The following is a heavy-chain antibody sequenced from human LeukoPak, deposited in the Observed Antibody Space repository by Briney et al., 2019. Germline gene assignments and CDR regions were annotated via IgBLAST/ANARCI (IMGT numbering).Heavy chain of an antibody. CDR3: ARPQTYYYDSSGYYYPFDY. CDR2: INPNSGGT. CDR1: GYTFTGYY. D-gene: IGHD3-22*01. V-gene: IGHV1-2*02. Sequence: ASVKVSCKASGYTFTGYYMHWVRQAPGQGLEWMGWINPNSGGTNYAQKFQGRVTMTRDTSISTAYMELSRLRSDDTAVYYCARPQTYYYDSSGYYYPFDYWGQGTLVTVSS. J-gene: IGHJ4*02.